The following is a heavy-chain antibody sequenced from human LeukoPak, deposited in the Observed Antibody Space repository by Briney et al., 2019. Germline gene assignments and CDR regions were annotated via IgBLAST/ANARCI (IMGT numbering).Heavy chain of an antibody. J-gene: IGHJ4*02. V-gene: IGHV3-7*01. CDR3: ARDSSGFDY. CDR2: IKQDGREK. Sequence: GGSLRLSWAASGFTFSSYWMSWVRQAPGKGLEWVANIKQDGREKYYVDSVKGRFTSSRDNAKNSLYLQMNSLRAEDTAVYYCARDSSGFDYWGQGTLVTVSS. CDR1: GFTFSSYW. D-gene: IGHD6-19*01.